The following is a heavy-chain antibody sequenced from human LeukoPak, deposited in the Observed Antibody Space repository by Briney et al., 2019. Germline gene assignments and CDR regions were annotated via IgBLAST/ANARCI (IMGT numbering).Heavy chain of an antibody. D-gene: IGHD3-10*01. CDR3: AKAPYYGLGSSFYYFDY. Sequence: GGSLRLSCAASGFTFSSYAMSWVRRAPGKGLEWVSAISGSGGSTYYADSVKGRFTISRDNSKNTLYLQMNSLRAEDTAVYYCAKAPYYGLGSSFYYFDYWGQGTLVTVSS. CDR2: ISGSGGST. V-gene: IGHV3-23*01. J-gene: IGHJ4*02. CDR1: GFTFSSYA.